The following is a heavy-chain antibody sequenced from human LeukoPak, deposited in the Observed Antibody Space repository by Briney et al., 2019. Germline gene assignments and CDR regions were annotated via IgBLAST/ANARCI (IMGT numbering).Heavy chain of an antibody. J-gene: IGHJ4*02. CDR3: ARAVVIPHFDY. CDR1: GGSISSGGYS. D-gene: IGHD2-21*01. CDR2: IYHSGST. V-gene: IGHV4-30-2*01. Sequence: SETLSLTCAVSGGSISSGGYSWSWIRQPPGKGLEWIGYIYHSGSTYYNPSLKSRVTISVDTSKNQFSLKLSSVTAADTAVYYCARAVVIPHFDYWGQGTLVTVSS.